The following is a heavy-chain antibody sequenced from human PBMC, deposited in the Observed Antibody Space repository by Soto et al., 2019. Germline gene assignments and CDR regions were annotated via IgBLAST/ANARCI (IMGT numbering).Heavy chain of an antibody. V-gene: IGHV3-21*01. CDR1: GFTFSSYS. J-gene: IGHJ4*02. Sequence: PGGSLRLSCAASGFTFSSYSMNWVRQAPGKGLEWVSSISSSSSYIYYADSVKGRFTISRDNAKNSLYLQMNSLRAEDTAVYYCARDNHLSKVLTGYHLGYWGQGTLVTVSS. CDR2: ISSSSSYI. D-gene: IGHD3-9*01. CDR3: ARDNHLSKVLTGYHLGY.